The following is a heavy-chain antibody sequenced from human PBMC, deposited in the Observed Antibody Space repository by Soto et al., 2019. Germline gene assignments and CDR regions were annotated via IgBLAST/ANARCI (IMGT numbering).Heavy chain of an antibody. CDR3: ARTKAGLYYYYGMDV. V-gene: IGHV4-31*03. Sequence: QVQLQESGPGLVKPSQTLSLTCTVSGGSISSGGYYWSWIRQHPGKGLEWIGYIYYSGSTYYNPSPKSRCTTSVAPSKNQFPLKLSSVTAADTAVYYCARTKAGLYYYYGMDVWGQGTTVTVSS. CDR2: IYYSGST. D-gene: IGHD6-19*01. J-gene: IGHJ6*02. CDR1: GGSISSGGYY.